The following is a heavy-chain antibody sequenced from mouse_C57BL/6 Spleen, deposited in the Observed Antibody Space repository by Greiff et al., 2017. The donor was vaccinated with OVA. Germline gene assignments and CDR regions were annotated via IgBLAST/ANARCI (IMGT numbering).Heavy chain of an antibody. D-gene: IGHD1-1*02. CDR2: IDPENGDT. J-gene: IGHJ2*01. CDR3: TTLGVATNY. V-gene: IGHV14-4*01. CDR1: GFNIKDDY. Sequence: VQLKESGAELVRPGASVKLSCTASGFNIKDDYMHWVKQRPEQGLEWIGWIDPENGDTEYASKFQGRATITADTSSNTAYLQLSSLTSEDTAVYYCTTLGVATNYWGQGTTLTVSS.